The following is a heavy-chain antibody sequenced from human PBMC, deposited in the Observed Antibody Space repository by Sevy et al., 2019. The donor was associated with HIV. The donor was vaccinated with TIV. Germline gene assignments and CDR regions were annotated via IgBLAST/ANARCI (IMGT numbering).Heavy chain of an antibody. V-gene: IGHV3-20*04. Sequence: GGSLRLSCAASGFTFDDYGMSWVRQAPGKGLEWVSGINWNGGSTGYADSVKGRLTISRDNAKNSLYLQMNSLRAEDTALYYCGGGVGELFSGAFDIWGQGTMVTVSS. CDR3: GGGVGELFSGAFDI. CDR2: INWNGGST. D-gene: IGHD3-10*01. CDR1: GFTFDDYG. J-gene: IGHJ3*02.